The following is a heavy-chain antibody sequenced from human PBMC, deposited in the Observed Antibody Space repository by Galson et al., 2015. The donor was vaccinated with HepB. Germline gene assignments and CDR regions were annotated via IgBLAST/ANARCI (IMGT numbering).Heavy chain of an antibody. CDR3: ARGCSSTSCYGSYYYYYGMDV. CDR2: IYSGGST. V-gene: IGHV3-66*01. CDR1: GFTVSSNY. J-gene: IGHJ6*02. Sequence: SLRLSCAASGFTVSSNYMSWVRQAPGKGLEWVSVIYSGGSTYYADSVKGRFTISRDNSKNTLYLQMNSLRAEDTAVYYCARGCSSTSCYGSYYYYYGMDVWGQGTTVTVSS. D-gene: IGHD2-2*01.